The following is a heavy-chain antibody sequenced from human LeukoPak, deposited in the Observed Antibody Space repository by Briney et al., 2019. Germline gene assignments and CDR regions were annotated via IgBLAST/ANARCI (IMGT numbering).Heavy chain of an antibody. V-gene: IGHV3-23*01. J-gene: IGHJ6*02. Sequence: GGSLRLSCAASGFTFSSYAMSWVRQAPGKGLEWVSAISGNGGSTYYADSVKGRFTISRDNSKNTLYLQMNSLRAEDTAVYYCAKGRGYSSGWYPKYYYYGMDVWGQGTTVTVSS. CDR3: AKGRGYSSGWYPKYYYYGMDV. CDR2: ISGNGGST. D-gene: IGHD6-19*01. CDR1: GFTFSSYA.